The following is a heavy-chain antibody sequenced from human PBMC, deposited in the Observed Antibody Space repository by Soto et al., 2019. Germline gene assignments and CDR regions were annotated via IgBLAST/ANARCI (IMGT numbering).Heavy chain of an antibody. Sequence: WETLNLTCPVSGGSISSYYGSSIRQPPGKRLKWIGYIYYNRSTNYKPSLKSRVTISVDTSKNQFSLKLSSVTAADTAVYYFAIAQAARSPYYYYYYRGVWGKGTRFTVSS. V-gene: IGHV4-59*01. CDR2: IYYNRST. J-gene: IGHJ6*03. CDR3: AIAQAARSPYYYYYYRGV. CDR1: GGSISSYY. D-gene: IGHD6-6*01.